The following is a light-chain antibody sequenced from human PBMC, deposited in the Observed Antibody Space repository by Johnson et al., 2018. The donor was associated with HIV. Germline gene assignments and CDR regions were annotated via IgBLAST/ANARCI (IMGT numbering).Light chain of an antibody. Sequence: QSVLTQPPSVSAAPGQKVTISCSGSSSNIGNNYVSWYQQLPGTAPKLLIYENNKRPSGIPDRFSGSKSGTSATLGITGLQTGDEADYYCGTWDSSLSAFYYVCGTGTKGTVL. CDR2: ENN. CDR3: GTWDSSLSAFYYV. V-gene: IGLV1-51*02. J-gene: IGLJ1*01. CDR1: SSNIGNNY.